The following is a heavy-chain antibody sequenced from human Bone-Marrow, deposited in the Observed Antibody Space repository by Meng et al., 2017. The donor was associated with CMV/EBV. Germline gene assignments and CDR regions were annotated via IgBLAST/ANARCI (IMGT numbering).Heavy chain of an antibody. CDR3: ARGRDDFWSGYSGY. Sequence: GGSLRLSCAASGFTFSSYEMNWVRQAPGKGLEWVSYISSSGSTIYYADSVKGRFTISRDNAKNSLYLQMNSLRAEDTAVYYCARGRDDFWSGYSGYWGQGTLVTVSS. CDR2: ISSSGSTI. CDR1: GFTFSSYE. V-gene: IGHV3-48*03. J-gene: IGHJ4*02. D-gene: IGHD3-3*01.